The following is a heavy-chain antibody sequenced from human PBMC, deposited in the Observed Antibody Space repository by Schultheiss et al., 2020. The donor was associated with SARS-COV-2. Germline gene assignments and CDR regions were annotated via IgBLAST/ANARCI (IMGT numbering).Heavy chain of an antibody. CDR1: GGTFSSYT. CDR2: IIPIFGIA. CDR3: ARAYDGATQFDY. V-gene: IGHV1-69*13. D-gene: IGHD1-26*01. J-gene: IGHJ4*02. Sequence: SVKVSCKASGGTFSSYTISWVRQAPGQGLEWMGGIIPIFGIANFAQKFQDRVTITADESTSTAYMELSSLRSEDTAVYYCARAYDGATQFDYWGQGTLVTVSS.